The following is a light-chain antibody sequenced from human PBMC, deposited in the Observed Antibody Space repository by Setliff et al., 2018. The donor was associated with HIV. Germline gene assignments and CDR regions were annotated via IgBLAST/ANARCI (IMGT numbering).Light chain of an antibody. CDR2: YDT. CDR1: NIGSKS. CDR3: QVWDSSSDHV. V-gene: IGLV3-21*04. Sequence: SYELTQPPSVSVAPGKTARITCGGNNIGSKSVHWYQQKPGQAPVLVMHYDTNRPSGIPERFSGPNSGNTATLTISRVEAGDEADYYCQVWDSSSDHVFGTGTKV. J-gene: IGLJ1*01.